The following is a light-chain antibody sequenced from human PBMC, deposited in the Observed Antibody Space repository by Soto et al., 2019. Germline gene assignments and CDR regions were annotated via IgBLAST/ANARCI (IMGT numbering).Light chain of an antibody. CDR3: QQYSMTPTWT. CDR2: GAS. V-gene: IGKV3-20*01. CDR1: QSVSGSY. J-gene: IGKJ1*01. Sequence: EIVLTQSPGTLSLSPGERATLSCRASQSVSGSYLAWYQQKPGQAPRLLIYGASSRATGIPDRFSGSGSGTDFTLTISRLEPEDFAVYYCQQYSMTPTWTFGQGTKVDIK.